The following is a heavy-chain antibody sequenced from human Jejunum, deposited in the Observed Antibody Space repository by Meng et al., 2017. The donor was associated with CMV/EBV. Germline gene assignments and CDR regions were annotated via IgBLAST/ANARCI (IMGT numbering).Heavy chain of an antibody. CDR3: AHFVGGYYPSRPDY. D-gene: IGHD1-26*01. Sequence: TLKESGPTPVKPPPTLTLTCSFSGFSPSTSGEGVGWIRQPPGKALEWLALIYRGDDKRYSPSLNSKLTIAKDTSKNEVVLTLTNMGPIDTGTYYCAHFVGGYYPSRPDYWGQGTLVTVSS. CDR1: GFSPSTSGEG. J-gene: IGHJ4*02. V-gene: IGHV2-5*02. CDR2: IYRGDDK.